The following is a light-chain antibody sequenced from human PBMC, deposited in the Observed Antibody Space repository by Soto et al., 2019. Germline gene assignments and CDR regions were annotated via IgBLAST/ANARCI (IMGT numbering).Light chain of an antibody. CDR1: SSDVGSYNY. Sequence: QSALTQPASVSGSPGQSITISCTGTSSDVGSYNYVSWYQQHPGKAPKLMIYVVSYRPSGISNRFSGSKSGNTASLTISGLQAEDEADYYCSSYTSSNTWVFGGGTKLPS. CDR3: SSYTSSNTWV. V-gene: IGLV2-14*01. CDR2: VVS. J-gene: IGLJ3*02.